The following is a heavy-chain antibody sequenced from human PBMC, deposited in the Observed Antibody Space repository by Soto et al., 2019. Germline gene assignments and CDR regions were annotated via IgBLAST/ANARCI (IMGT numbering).Heavy chain of an antibody. D-gene: IGHD3-16*01. CDR1: GGSFSGYY. J-gene: IGHJ4*02. CDR2: INHSGST. V-gene: IGHV4-34*01. CDR3: ARAWGGVPDY. Sequence: TLSLTCAVYGGSFSGYYWSWIRQPPGKGLEWIGEINHSGSTNYNPSLKSRVTISVDTSKNQFSLKLSSVTAADTAVYYCARAWGGVPDYWGQGTLVTVSS.